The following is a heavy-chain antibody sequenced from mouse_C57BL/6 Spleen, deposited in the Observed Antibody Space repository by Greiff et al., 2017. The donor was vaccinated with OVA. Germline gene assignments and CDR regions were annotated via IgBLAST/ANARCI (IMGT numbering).Heavy chain of an antibody. D-gene: IGHD3-2*02. CDR2: IDPNSGGT. J-gene: IGHJ4*01. Sequence: QVQLQQPGAELVKPGASVKLSCKASGYTFTSYWMHWVKQRPGRGLEWIGWIDPNSGGTKYNEKFKSKATLTVDKPSSTAYLQLSSLTSEDSAIYYCARGGSSGYNAMDYWGQGTSVTVSS. CDR1: GYTFTSYW. V-gene: IGHV1-72*01. CDR3: ARGGSSGYNAMDY.